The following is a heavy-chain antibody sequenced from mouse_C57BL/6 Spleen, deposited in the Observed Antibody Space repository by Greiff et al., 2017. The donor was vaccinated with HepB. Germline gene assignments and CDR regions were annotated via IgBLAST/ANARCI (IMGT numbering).Heavy chain of an antibody. CDR3: ARKQLRLSWFAY. J-gene: IGHJ3*01. Sequence: EVQLQQSGPELVKPGASVKMSCKASGYTFTDYNMHWVKQSHGKSLEWIGYINPNNGGTSYNQKFKGKATLTVNKSSSTAYMELRSLTSADSAVYYCARKQLRLSWFAYWGQGTLVTVSA. D-gene: IGHD3-2*02. CDR2: INPNNGGT. CDR1: GYTFTDYN. V-gene: IGHV1-22*01.